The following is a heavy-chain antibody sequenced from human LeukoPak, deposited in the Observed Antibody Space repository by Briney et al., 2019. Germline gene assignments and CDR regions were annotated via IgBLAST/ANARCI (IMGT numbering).Heavy chain of an antibody. D-gene: IGHD3-10*01. J-gene: IGHJ5*02. CDR2: VHHTGST. V-gene: IGHV4-38-2*02. Sequence: SETLSLTCNVSGYSISRGYYWGWIRQPPGKGLEWIGSVHHTGSTYYNPSLRSRVSISVDKSTNHISLEVTSVTAADTAVYYCAKDWGFGDSEDWFDPWGQGTLVTVSS. CDR3: AKDWGFGDSEDWFDP. CDR1: GYSISRGYY.